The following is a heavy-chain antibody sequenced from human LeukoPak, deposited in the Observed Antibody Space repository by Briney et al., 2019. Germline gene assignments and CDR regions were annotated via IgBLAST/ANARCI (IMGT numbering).Heavy chain of an antibody. D-gene: IGHD5/OR15-5a*01. J-gene: IGHJ4*02. V-gene: IGHV3-30*18. CDR2: ISYDGSNK. CDR1: GFTFSSYG. CDR3: AKEAGDILYYFDY. Sequence: GRSLRLSCAASGFTFSSYGMHWVRQAPGKGLEWVAVISYDGSNKYYADSVKGRFTISRDNSKNTLYLQMNSLRAEDTAVYYCAKEAGDILYYFDYWGQGTLVTVSS.